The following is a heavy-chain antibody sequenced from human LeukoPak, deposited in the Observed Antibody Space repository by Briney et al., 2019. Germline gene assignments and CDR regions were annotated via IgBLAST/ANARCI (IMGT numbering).Heavy chain of an antibody. V-gene: IGHV1-18*01. CDR2: ISPNNGNT. CDR3: TRVRNSNNWWGALDI. J-gene: IGHJ3*02. Sequence: GASVNVSCKAFGYTFDTSSISWVRQAPGQRLEWMGWISPNNGNTHYAQGVQGRVTMTTDTSRSTAYMELRSLRSDDTAVHYCTRVRNSNNWWGALDIWGQGTMVTVSS. CDR1: GYTFDTSS. D-gene: IGHD1-1*01.